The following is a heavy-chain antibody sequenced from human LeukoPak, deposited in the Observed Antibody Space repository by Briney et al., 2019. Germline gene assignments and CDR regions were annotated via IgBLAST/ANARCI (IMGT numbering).Heavy chain of an antibody. Sequence: SETLSLTCAVSGGSLSSGGSSWSWLRQRPGTGLEWIGYIYHSGSTYYNPSLKSRVTISVDRSKNQFSLKLSSVTAADTAVYYCARARKRRITIFGVDPIGDAFDIWGQGTMVTVSS. J-gene: IGHJ3*02. V-gene: IGHV4-30-2*01. D-gene: IGHD3-3*01. CDR3: ARARKRRITIFGVDPIGDAFDI. CDR2: IYHSGST. CDR1: GGSLSSGGSS.